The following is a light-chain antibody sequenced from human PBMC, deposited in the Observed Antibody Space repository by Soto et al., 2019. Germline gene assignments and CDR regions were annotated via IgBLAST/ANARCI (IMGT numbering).Light chain of an antibody. V-gene: IGKV3-15*01. Sequence: EIVMTQSPAILSVSPGERATLSCRASQSVSSDLAWYQQKPGQAPRLLIYGASTRATDIPVRFSGSGSGTEFTLTISSLQSEDFAVYYCQQYNDWPPYTFGQGTKLESK. CDR1: QSVSSD. J-gene: IGKJ2*01. CDR2: GAS. CDR3: QQYNDWPPYT.